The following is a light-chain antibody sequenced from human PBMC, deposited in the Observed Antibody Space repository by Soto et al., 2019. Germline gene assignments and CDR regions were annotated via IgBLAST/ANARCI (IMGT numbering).Light chain of an antibody. CDR3: QHYVTSLTT. J-gene: IGKJ1*01. CDR1: QSVSSSY. V-gene: IGKV3-20*01. CDR2: GAS. Sequence: EIVLTQSPGTLSLSPGERATLSCRASQSVSSSYLAWYQQKPGQTPRLVVYGASNRATGIPDRFSGSGSGTDFTLTISRLEPEDFAVYYCQHYVTSLTTFGQGTKVDIK.